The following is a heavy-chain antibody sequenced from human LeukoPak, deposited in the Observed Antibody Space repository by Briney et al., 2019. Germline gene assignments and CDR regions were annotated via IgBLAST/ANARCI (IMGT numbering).Heavy chain of an antibody. J-gene: IGHJ4*02. CDR2: ISGSGGST. D-gene: IGHD1-26*01. Sequence: GGSLRLSCAASGFTFSSYAMSWVRQAPGKGLEWVSAISGSGGSTYHADSVKGRFTISRDNSKNTLYLQMNSLRAEDTAVYYCAKDSYSGSYYYWGQGTLVTVSS. V-gene: IGHV3-23*01. CDR3: AKDSYSGSYYY. CDR1: GFTFSSYA.